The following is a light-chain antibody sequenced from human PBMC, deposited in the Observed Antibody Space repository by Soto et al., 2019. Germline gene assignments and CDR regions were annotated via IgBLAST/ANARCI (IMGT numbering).Light chain of an antibody. CDR2: DAS. CDR3: QQLNSYPRT. J-gene: IGKJ2*02. V-gene: IGKV1-5*01. CDR1: QNINNW. Sequence: DIQMTQSPSTLSASIGDRVTITCRASQNINNWIAWYQQKPGKAPKFLIYDASTLESGVPSRFSGSGFGTEFSLTISSLQPDDFATYYCQQLNSYPRTFGQGTKLEIK.